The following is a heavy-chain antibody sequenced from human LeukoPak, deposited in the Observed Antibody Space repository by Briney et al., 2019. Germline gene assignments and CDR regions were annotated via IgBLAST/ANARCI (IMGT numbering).Heavy chain of an antibody. Sequence: SQTLSLTCTVSGGSISSGGYYWSWIRQHPGQGLEWIGYIYYSGSTYYNPSLKSRVTISVDTSKNQFSLKLSSVTAADTAVYYCARGVYIAAAQDGYWGQGTLVTVSS. V-gene: IGHV4-31*03. CDR1: GGSISSGGYY. D-gene: IGHD6-13*01. CDR3: ARGVYIAAAQDGY. CDR2: IYYSGST. J-gene: IGHJ4*02.